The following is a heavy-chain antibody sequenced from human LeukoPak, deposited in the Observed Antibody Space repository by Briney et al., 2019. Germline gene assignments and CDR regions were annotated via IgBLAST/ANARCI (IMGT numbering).Heavy chain of an antibody. D-gene: IGHD3-9*01. CDR2: IYSGGST. CDR1: GFTVSSNY. V-gene: IGHV3-66*01. J-gene: IGHJ4*02. CDR3: ARAVRYFDWLGPYFDY. Sequence: GGSLRLSCAASGFTVSSNYMSWVRQAPGKGLEWVSVIYSGGSTYYADSVKGRFTISRDNSKNTLYLQMNSLRAEDTAVYYCARAVRYFDWLGPYFDYWGQGTLVTVSS.